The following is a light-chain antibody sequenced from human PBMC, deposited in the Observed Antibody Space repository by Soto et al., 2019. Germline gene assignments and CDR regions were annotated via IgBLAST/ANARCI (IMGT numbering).Light chain of an antibody. CDR1: SSNIGTNY. J-gene: IGLJ2*01. V-gene: IGLV1-51*01. Sequence: QSVLTQPPSVSAAPGQKVTISCSGSSSNIGTNYVSWYQQLPGTAPKLVIYDNDKRPSGIPDRFSGSKSGTSATLDITGRQTGDEAGYYFGTWENSLSAVIFGGGTKRTVL. CDR3: GTWENSLSAVI. CDR2: DND.